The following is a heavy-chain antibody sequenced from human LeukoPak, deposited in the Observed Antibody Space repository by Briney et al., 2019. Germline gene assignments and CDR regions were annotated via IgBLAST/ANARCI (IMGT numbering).Heavy chain of an antibody. Sequence: GGSLRFSCAASGFTFSSYAMHWVRQAPGKGVEWVAVISYDGRDKYYADSVKGRFTISRDNSKNTLYLQMNSLRAEDTAVYYSARDRYYYDSSGYSRYDDAFDIWGQGTMVTVSS. CDR3: ARDRYYYDSSGYSRYDDAFDI. CDR2: ISYDGRDK. D-gene: IGHD3-22*01. CDR1: GFTFSSYA. J-gene: IGHJ3*02. V-gene: IGHV3-30*04.